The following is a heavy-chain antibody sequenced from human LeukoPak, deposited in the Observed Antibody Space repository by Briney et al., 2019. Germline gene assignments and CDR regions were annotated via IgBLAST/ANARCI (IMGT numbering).Heavy chain of an antibody. CDR1: GFTFSNYW. CDR2: IKEDGSEK. J-gene: IGHJ4*02. V-gene: IGHV3-7*02. Sequence: GGSLRLSCAASGFTFSNYWMSWVRQAPGKGLEWVANIKEDGSEKYHVDSVKGRFTVSRDNAKNSLYLQMNSLTAEDTAVYYCARLQKRDSRDYWGQGTLVTVSS. D-gene: IGHD5-24*01. CDR3: ARLQKRDSRDY.